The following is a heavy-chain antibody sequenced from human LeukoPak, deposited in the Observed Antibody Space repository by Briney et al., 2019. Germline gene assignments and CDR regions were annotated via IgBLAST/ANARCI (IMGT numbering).Heavy chain of an antibody. J-gene: IGHJ6*02. D-gene: IGHD5-12*01. CDR2: ISYDGSNK. Sequence: GRSLRLSCAASGFTFSSYGMHWVRQAPGKGLEWVAVISYDGSNKYYADSVKGRFTISRDNSKNTLYLQMNSLRAEDTAVYYCAKGYTGYSGTYYYYYGMDVWGQGTTVTVSS. V-gene: IGHV3-30*18. CDR1: GFTFSSYG. CDR3: AKGYTGYSGTYYYYYGMDV.